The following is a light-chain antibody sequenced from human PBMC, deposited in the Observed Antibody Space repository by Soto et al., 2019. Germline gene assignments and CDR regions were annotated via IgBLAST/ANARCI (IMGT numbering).Light chain of an antibody. CDR3: NPYDNRPIT. V-gene: IGKV1-33*01. Sequence: IQMTQSPSSVSASVGDSVTITCQASRDIDNYLNWYQQKPGKAPNLLSYDAYNLETRVPLRFSGSRSGTHCTLTISSLQPEDSGTYYGNPYDNRPITFGQGTKLEI. J-gene: IGKJ2*01. CDR2: DAY. CDR1: RDIDNY.